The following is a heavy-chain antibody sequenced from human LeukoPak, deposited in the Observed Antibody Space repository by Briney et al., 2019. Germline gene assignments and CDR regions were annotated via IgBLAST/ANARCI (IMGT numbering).Heavy chain of an antibody. CDR2: IYSGGST. CDR3: AREVGDYYFDY. D-gene: IGHD2-2*01. Sequence: GSLSLSCAASGFTVSSNYMSWVRQAPGKGLEWVSVIYSGGSTYYADSVKGRFTISRDNSKNTLYLQMNSLRAEDTAVYYCAREVGDYYFDYWGQGTLVTVSS. J-gene: IGHJ4*02. V-gene: IGHV3-53*01. CDR1: GFTVSSNY.